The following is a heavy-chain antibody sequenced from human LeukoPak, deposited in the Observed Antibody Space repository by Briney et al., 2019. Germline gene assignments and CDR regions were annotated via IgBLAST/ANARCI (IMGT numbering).Heavy chain of an antibody. D-gene: IGHD4-17*01. CDR2: IIPIFGTA. CDR3: ARDRGDYDAFDI. Sequence: SVKVSCKASGYTFTSYDINWVRQATGQGLEWMGGIIPIFGTANYAQKFQGRVTITADESTSTAYMELSSLRSEDTAVYYCARDRGDYDAFDIWGQGTMVTVSS. J-gene: IGHJ3*02. CDR1: GYTFTSYD. V-gene: IGHV1-69*13.